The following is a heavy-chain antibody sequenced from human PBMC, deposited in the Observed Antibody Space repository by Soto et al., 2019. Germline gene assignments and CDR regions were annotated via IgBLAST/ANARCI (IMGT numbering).Heavy chain of an antibody. J-gene: IGHJ6*02. D-gene: IGHD6-13*01. Sequence: XSVKVACKASGYPLTSYYMHWVRQAPGQGLEWMGIINPSGGSTSYAQKFQGRVTMTRDTSTSTVYMELSSLRSEDTAVYYCAREGGKQRLVRSGYYGMDVWGQGTTVTVSS. CDR2: INPSGGST. CDR1: GYPLTSYY. V-gene: IGHV1-46*01. CDR3: AREGGKQRLVRSGYYGMDV.